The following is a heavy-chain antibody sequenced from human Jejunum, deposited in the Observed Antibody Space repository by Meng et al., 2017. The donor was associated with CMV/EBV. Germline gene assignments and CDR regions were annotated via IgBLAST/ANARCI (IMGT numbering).Heavy chain of an antibody. CDR3: ARGNGWRFDY. CDR1: GYTFTNYG. J-gene: IGHJ4*02. D-gene: IGHD6-19*01. Sequence: QGQLVQSGFEVKKAGASVKVSGKASGYTFTNYGMNWVRQAPGQGLEWMGWININTGNPTYAQGFTGRFVFSLDTSVSTAYLQIDSLKADDTAVYYCARGNGWRFDYWGQGTLVTVSS. V-gene: IGHV7-4-1*01. CDR2: ININTGNP.